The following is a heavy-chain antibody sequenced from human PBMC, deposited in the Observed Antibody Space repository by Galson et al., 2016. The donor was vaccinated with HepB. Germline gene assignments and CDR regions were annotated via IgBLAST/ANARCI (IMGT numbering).Heavy chain of an antibody. CDR3: ARQGMKQAAGIDH. V-gene: IGHV5-51*01. J-gene: IGHJ4*02. D-gene: IGHD6-19*01. CDR2: IYPGDSDT. Sequence: QSGAEVKKPGESLKISCKGSGYTFTNYWIGWVRQMPGKGLEWMGIIYPGDSDTRYSPSFQGQVTISADKSTSTAYLQWSSLKASDSAMYYCARQGMKQAAGIDHWGQGSLVTVSS. CDR1: GYTFTNYW.